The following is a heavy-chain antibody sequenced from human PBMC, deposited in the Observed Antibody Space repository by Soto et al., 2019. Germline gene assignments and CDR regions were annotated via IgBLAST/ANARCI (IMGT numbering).Heavy chain of an antibody. CDR1: GYSFTSYW. J-gene: IGHJ6*02. CDR3: ATTSRYCSGGSCYYYYGMDV. V-gene: IGHV5-10-1*01. CDR2: IDPSDSYT. Sequence: PGESLKISCKGSGYSFTSYWISWVRQMPGKGLEWMGRIDPSDSYTNYRPSFQGHFTISADKSISTAYLQWSSLKASDTAMYYCATTSRYCSGGSCYYYYGMDVWGQGTTVTVSS. D-gene: IGHD2-15*01.